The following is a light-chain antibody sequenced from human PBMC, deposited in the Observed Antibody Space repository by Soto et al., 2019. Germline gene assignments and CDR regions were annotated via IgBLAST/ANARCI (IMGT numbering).Light chain of an antibody. CDR2: EAS. CDR1: QSIGDW. CDR3: QQYNNLPYT. J-gene: IGKJ2*01. V-gene: IGKV1-5*03. Sequence: DIQLTQSPSTLSASVGHRVTITCRASQSIGDWLAWYQQKPGKAPRLLIYEASTLESGVPSRFSGSGSEIEFTLTISSLQPDDFATYYCQQYNNLPYTFGQGTKLEIK.